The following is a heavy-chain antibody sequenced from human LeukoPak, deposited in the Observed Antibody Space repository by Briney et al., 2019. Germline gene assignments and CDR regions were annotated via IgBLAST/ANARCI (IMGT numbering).Heavy chain of an antibody. CDR1: GGTFSSCA. CDR3: ARYYYDNYFDY. CDR2: IIPIFGTA. Sequence: SVKVSCKASGGTFSSCAISWLRQAPGQGLEWMGGIIPIFGTANYAQKFQGRVTITTDESTSTAYMELSSLRSEDTAVYYCARYYYDNYFDYWGQGTLVTVSS. V-gene: IGHV1-69*05. J-gene: IGHJ4*02. D-gene: IGHD3-22*01.